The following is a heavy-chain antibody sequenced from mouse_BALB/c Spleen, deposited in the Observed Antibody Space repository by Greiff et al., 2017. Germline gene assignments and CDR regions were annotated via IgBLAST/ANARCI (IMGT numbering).Heavy chain of an antibody. J-gene: IGHJ4*01. V-gene: IGHV1-14*01. Sequence: EVKLQESGPELVKPGASVKMSCKASGYTFTSYVMHWVKQKPGQGLEWIGYINPYNDGTKYNEKFKGKATLTSDKSSSTAYMELSSLTSEDSAVYYCATSGTGYAMDYWGQGTSVTVSS. D-gene: IGHD3-3*01. CDR2: INPYNDGT. CDR1: GYTFTSYV. CDR3: ATSGTGYAMDY.